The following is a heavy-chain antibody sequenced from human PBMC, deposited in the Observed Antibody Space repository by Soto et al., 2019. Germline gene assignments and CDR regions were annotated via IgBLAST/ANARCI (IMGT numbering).Heavy chain of an antibody. Sequence: SETLSLTCAVYGGSFSGYYWSWIRQPPGKGLEWIGEINHSGSTNYNPSLKSRVTISVDTSKNQFSLKLSSVTAADTAVYYCARVAPYYYYYYMDVWGKETTVTVSS. V-gene: IGHV4-34*01. J-gene: IGHJ6*03. CDR3: ARVAPYYYYYYMDV. CDR2: INHSGST. CDR1: GGSFSGYY.